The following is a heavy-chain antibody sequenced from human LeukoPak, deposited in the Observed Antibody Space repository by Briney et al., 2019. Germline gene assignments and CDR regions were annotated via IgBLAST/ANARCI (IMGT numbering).Heavy chain of an antibody. J-gene: IGHJ5*02. Sequence: ASVKVSCKASGYGFTSHYMHWVRQAPGQGLEWLGLINPSGSSTLYAQKFQGRVTMTRDMSTTTDYMELSSLRSEDTAVYYCARADRTGYLFDPWGQGTLVTVSS. D-gene: IGHD3/OR15-3a*01. CDR2: INPSGSST. CDR3: ARADRTGYLFDP. V-gene: IGHV1-46*01. CDR1: GYGFTSHY.